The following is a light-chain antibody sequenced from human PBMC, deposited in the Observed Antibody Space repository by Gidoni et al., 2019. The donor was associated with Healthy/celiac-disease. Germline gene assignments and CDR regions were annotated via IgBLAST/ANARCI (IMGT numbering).Light chain of an antibody. V-gene: IGKV3-20*01. CDR3: QQYGTSLWT. CDR2: GAS. Sequence: EIVLTQSPGTLSLSPGERATLSCRASQGGSSSYLAWYQQKPGQAPMLLIYGASSRATGIPDRFSGSGFGTDFTLTIRRLQAEDVAVYYCQQYGTSLWTFGEGTKVEIK. CDR1: QGGSSSY. J-gene: IGKJ1*01.